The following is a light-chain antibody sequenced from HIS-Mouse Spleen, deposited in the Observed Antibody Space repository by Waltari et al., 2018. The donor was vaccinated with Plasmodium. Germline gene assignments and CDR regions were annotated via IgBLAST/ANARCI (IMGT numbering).Light chain of an antibody. Sequence: QSALTQPPSASGSPGQSVTISCTGTSSDVGGYNYVSWYQQHPGKAPKLMIYEVSKRPSGVPDRVAGSKSGNTASLTVSGLQAEDEADYYRSSYAGSNNLVFGGGTKLTVL. CDR3: SSYAGSNNLV. CDR2: EVS. J-gene: IGLJ2*01. CDR1: SSDVGGYNY. V-gene: IGLV2-8*01.